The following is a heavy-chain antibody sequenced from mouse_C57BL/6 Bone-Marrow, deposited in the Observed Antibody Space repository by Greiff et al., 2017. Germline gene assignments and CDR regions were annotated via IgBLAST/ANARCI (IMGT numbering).Heavy chain of an antibody. CDR2: ISSGGSYT. CDR1: GFTFSSYG. J-gene: IGHJ4*01. Sequence: VQLVESGGDLVKPGGSLKLSCAASGFTFSSYGMSWVRQTPDKRLEWVATISSGGSYTYYPDSVKGRFTISRDNAKNTLYLQMSSLKSEDTAMYYCAGQVTTVVARAMDYWGQGTSVTVSS. CDR3: AGQVTTVVARAMDY. D-gene: IGHD1-1*01. V-gene: IGHV5-6*01.